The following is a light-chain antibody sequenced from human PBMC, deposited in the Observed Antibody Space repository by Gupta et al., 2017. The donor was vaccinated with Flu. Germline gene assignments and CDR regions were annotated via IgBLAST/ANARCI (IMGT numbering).Light chain of an antibody. CDR2: SNN. J-gene: IGLJ1*01. V-gene: IGLV1-44*01. CDR3: SAWDDSLKRV. Sequence: QSVLTQPPSASGTPRQRVPISCSGSSSNIGSNTVNWYQQLPGTAPKLLIYSNNQRPSGGPYRCSGSKSGTSASLAISGLQSEDEAYYYCSAWDDSLKRVFGTGTKVTVL. CDR1: SSNIGSNT.